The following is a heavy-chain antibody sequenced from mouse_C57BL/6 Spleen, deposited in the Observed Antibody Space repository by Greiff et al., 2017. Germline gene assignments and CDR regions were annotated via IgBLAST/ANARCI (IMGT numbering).Heavy chain of an antibody. CDR1: GFTFSNYW. D-gene: IGHD1-1*01. Sequence: DVQLQESGGGLVQPGGSMKLSCVASGFTFSNYWMNWVRQSPEQGLEWVAQIRLKSDNYATHYAESVKGRFTISRDDSKSSVYLQMNNLRAEDTGIYYCTDSTTVPDYWGQSTTLTVSS. CDR3: TDSTTVPDY. V-gene: IGHV6-3*01. J-gene: IGHJ2*01. CDR2: IRLKSDNYAT.